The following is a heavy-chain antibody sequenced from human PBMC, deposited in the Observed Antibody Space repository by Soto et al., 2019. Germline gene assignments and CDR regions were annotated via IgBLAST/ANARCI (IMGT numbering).Heavy chain of an antibody. CDR2: IKSKTDGGTT. D-gene: IGHD5-18*01. CDR3: TTDRSDPWIQLGY. J-gene: IGHJ4*02. V-gene: IGHV3-15*01. Sequence: GSLRLSCAASGFTFSNAWMSWVRQAPGKGLEWVGRIKSKTDGGTTDYAAPVKGRFTISRDDSKNTLYLQMNGLKTEDTAVYYCTTDRSDPWIQLGYWGQGTLVTVSS. CDR1: GFTFSNAW.